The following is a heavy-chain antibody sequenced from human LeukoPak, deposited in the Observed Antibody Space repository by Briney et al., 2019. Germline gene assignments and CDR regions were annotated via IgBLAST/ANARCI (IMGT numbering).Heavy chain of an antibody. V-gene: IGHV7-4-1*02. D-gene: IGHD6-19*01. Sequence: ASGKVSCKASGGTFSSYAISWVRQAPGQGLEWMGWINTNTGNPTYAQGFTGRFVFSLDTSVSTAYLQISSLKAEDTAVYYCARDPGYSSGWYYFDYWGQGTLVTVSS. CDR3: ARDPGYSSGWYYFDY. CDR1: GGTFSSYA. CDR2: INTNTGNP. J-gene: IGHJ4*02.